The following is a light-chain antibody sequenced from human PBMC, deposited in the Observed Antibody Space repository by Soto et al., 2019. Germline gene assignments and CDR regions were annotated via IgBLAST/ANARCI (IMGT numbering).Light chain of an antibody. V-gene: IGLV2-23*02. J-gene: IGLJ2*01. CDR3: CSYAGNSMIV. CDR2: EVV. CDR1: SSDVGPYNL. Sequence: QSVLTQPASVSGSPGQSITISCTGSSSDVGPYNLVSWYQHHPGKAPKLMISEVVKRPSGVSNRFSGSKSGNTSSLTISGLQAEDEADYYCCSYAGNSMIVFGGGTKVTVL.